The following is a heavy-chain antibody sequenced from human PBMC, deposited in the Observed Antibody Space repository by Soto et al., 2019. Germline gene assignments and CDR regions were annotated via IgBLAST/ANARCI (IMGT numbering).Heavy chain of an antibody. V-gene: IGHV1-69*01. CDR2: IIPIFGTA. J-gene: IGHJ4*02. Sequence: QVQLVQSGAEVKKPGSSVKVSCKASGGTFSSYAISWVRQAPGQGREWMGGIIPIFGTANYAQKFQGRVTITADESTSTAYMELSSLRSEDTAVYYCASAPIYCSGGSCYGSYFDYWGQGTLVTVSS. CDR3: ASAPIYCSGGSCYGSYFDY. CDR1: GGTFSSYA. D-gene: IGHD2-15*01.